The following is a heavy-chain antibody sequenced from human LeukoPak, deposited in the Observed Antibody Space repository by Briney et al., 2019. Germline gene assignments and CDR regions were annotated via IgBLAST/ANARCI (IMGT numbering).Heavy chain of an antibody. J-gene: IGHJ3*02. CDR3: ARERTIFGDDSSGYARDAFDI. CDR2: IYYSGST. D-gene: IGHD3-22*01. V-gene: IGHV4-59*12. CDR1: GGSISSYY. Sequence: SETLSLTCTVSGGSISSYYWSWIRQPPGKGLEWIGYIYYSGSTNYNPSLKSRVTISVDTSKNQFSLKLGSVTAADTAVYYCARERTIFGDDSSGYARDAFDIWGQGTMVTVSS.